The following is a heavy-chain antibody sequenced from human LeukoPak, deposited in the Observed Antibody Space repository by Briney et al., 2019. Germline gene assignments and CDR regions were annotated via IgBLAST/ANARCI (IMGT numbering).Heavy chain of an antibody. J-gene: IGHJ4*01. D-gene: IGHD6-19*01. V-gene: IGHV3-23*01. CDR1: GFTFSNSA. Sequence: GGSLRLSCAASGFTFSNSAMSWVRQAPGKGLEWVSTLSGSGITTYYADSVKDRFTISRDNSKNTLYLQMNSLRAEDTAVYYCAKGIYSSGWSYFDYWGHGTLVTVSS. CDR2: LSGSGITT. CDR3: AKGIYSSGWSYFDY.